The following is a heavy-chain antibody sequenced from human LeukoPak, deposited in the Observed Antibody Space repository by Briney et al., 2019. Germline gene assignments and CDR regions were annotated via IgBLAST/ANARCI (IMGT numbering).Heavy chain of an antibody. D-gene: IGHD5-18*01. CDR1: GFTFNNYA. V-gene: IGHV3-15*04. Sequence: GGSLRLSCSASGFTFNNYAMHWVRQAPGKGLEWVGRIETKTDGGTTDYAAPVKGRFTISRDESKNTLYLEMSSLKTEDTGVYYCTTGETAMADDYWGQGTLVTVSS. CDR3: TTGETAMADDY. CDR2: IETKTDGGTT. J-gene: IGHJ4*02.